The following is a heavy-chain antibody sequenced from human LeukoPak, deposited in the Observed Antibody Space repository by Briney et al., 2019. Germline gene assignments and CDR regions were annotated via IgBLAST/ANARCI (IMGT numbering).Heavy chain of an antibody. CDR1: GGSFSGYY. CDR3: ARELYSSGYHDAFDI. D-gene: IGHD3-22*01. Sequence: SETLSLTCAVYGGSFSGYYWSWIRQPPGKGLEWIGEINHSGSTNYNPSLKSRVTISVDTSKNQFSLKLSSVTAADTAVYYCARELYSSGYHDAFDIWGQGTMVTVSS. J-gene: IGHJ3*02. V-gene: IGHV4-34*01. CDR2: INHSGST.